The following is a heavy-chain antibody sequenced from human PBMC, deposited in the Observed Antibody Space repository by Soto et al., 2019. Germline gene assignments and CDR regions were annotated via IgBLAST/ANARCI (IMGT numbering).Heavy chain of an antibody. CDR1: GFTFSSYA. D-gene: IGHD2-2*02. J-gene: IGHJ6*02. CDR3: ARDRCSSTSCYRYYYYYYGMDV. CDR2: ISYDGSNK. Sequence: QVQLVESGGGVVQPGRSLRLSCAASGFTFSSYAMHWVRQAPGKGLEWVAVISYDGSNKYYADSVKGRFTISRDNSKNTLYLQMNSLRAEDTAVYYCARDRCSSTSCYRYYYYYYGMDVWGQGTTVTVSS. V-gene: IGHV3-30-3*01.